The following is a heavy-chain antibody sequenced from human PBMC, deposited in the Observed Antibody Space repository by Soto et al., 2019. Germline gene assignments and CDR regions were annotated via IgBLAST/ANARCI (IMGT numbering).Heavy chain of an antibody. CDR3: ARDRGIAAVPLGYYYGMDV. J-gene: IGHJ6*02. CDR1: GFTFSSYA. Sequence: PGGSLRLSCAASGFTFSSYARSWVRQAPGKGLEWVSAISGSGGSTYYADSVKGRFTISRDNSKNTLYLQMNSLRAEDTAVYYCARDRGIAAVPLGYYYGMDVWGQGTTVTVSS. D-gene: IGHD6-13*01. CDR2: ISGSGGST. V-gene: IGHV3-23*01.